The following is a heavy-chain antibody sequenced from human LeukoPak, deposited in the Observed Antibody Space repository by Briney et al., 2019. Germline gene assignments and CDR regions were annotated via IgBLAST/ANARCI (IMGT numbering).Heavy chain of an antibody. D-gene: IGHD3-10*01. CDR2: IFTVGST. V-gene: IGHV3-66*01. J-gene: IGHJ4*02. Sequence: GGSLRLSCAASGFDVNNNYMSWVRQAPGKGLEWVSVIFTVGSTYYADSVKGRFTISKDKSKDTLYLEMNSLRAEDTAVYYCAGGRTFAYYFDYWGQGTWVTVSS. CDR3: AGGRTFAYYFDY. CDR1: GFDVNNNY.